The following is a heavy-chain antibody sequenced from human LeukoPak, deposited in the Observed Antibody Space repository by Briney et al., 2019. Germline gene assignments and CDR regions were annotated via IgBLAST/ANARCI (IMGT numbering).Heavy chain of an antibody. V-gene: IGHV3-66*01. CDR3: ARRLLTGYYEF. Sequence: PGGSLRLSCAASGFTFSSYAMSWVRQAPGKGLEWVSVFYSGDTTYYANSVKGRFTISRDNSKNMLYLQMNSLRAEDTAVYYCARRLLTGYYEFWGQGTLVTVSS. J-gene: IGHJ4*02. CDR2: FYSGDTT. CDR1: GFTFSSYA. D-gene: IGHD3-9*01.